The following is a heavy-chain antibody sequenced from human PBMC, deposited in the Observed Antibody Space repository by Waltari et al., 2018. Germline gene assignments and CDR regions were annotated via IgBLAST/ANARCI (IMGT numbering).Heavy chain of an antibody. V-gene: IGHV1-69*10. Sequence: QVQLVQSGAEVKKPGSSVKVSCKASGGTFSSYAISWVRQAPGQGLEWMGGIIPILGIANYAQKFQGRVTITEDKSTSTAYMELSSLRSEDTAVYYCASQGGFTLYYFDYWGQGTLVTVSS. CDR1: GGTFSSYA. CDR3: ASQGGFTLYYFDY. D-gene: IGHD3-10*01. J-gene: IGHJ4*02. CDR2: IIPILGIA.